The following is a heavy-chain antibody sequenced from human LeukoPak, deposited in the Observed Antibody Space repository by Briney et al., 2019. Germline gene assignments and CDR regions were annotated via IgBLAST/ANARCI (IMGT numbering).Heavy chain of an antibody. D-gene: IGHD2-2*01. CDR2: IYYSGSI. CDR3: ARTSSTTSSIDS. CDR1: GASISSGGYY. Sequence: SETLSLTCTVSGASISSGGYYWSWIRQRPGKGLVWIGYIYYSGSIYYNSTLPSLKSRVTISVDTSKNQFSLKLSSVTAADTAVYYCARTSSTTSSIDSWGREPWSPSPQ. V-gene: IGHV4-31*03. J-gene: IGHJ5*01.